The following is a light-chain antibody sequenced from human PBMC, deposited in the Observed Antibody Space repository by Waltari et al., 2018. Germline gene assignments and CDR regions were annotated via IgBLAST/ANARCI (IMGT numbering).Light chain of an antibody. CDR2: KAS. CDR1: QSISSW. J-gene: IGKJ1*01. CDR3: QQYNSYPWT. Sequence: DVQMTQSPSTLSASVGDSVTITCRASQSISSWLAWYQQKPWKAPKLLIYKASSLASGVPSRFSGSGSGTEFTLTISSLQPDDFATYYCQQYNSYPWTFGQGTKVEIK. V-gene: IGKV1-5*03.